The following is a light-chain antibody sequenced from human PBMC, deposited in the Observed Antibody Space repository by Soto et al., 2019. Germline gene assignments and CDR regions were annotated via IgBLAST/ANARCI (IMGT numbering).Light chain of an antibody. CDR1: PSVSSF. Sequence: EIVLTQSPATLSLSPGERATLSCRASPSVSSFLAWYQQKPGQAPRLLIYDASNRATDIPARFSGSGPGTDCTLTISSLEPEDFAVDYCQQRSNWPPLTFGGGTKVEIK. V-gene: IGKV3-11*01. CDR3: QQRSNWPPLT. J-gene: IGKJ4*01. CDR2: DAS.